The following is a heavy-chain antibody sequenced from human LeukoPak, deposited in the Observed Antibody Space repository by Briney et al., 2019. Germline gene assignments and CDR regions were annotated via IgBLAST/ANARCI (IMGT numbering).Heavy chain of an antibody. CDR1: GYTFTSYD. V-gene: IGHV1-69*05. CDR2: IIPIFGTA. J-gene: IGHJ4*02. CDR3: AGRKGYDILTGYSLDY. D-gene: IGHD3-9*01. Sequence: ASVKVSCKASGYTFTSYDINWVRQAPGQGLEWMGGIIPIFGTANYAQKFQGRVTITTDESTSTAYMELSSLRSEDTAVYYCAGRKGYDILTGYSLDYWGQGTLVTVSS.